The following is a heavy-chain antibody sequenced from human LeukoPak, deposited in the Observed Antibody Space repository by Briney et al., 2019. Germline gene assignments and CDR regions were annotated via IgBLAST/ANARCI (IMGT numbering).Heavy chain of an antibody. J-gene: IGHJ5*02. CDR3: ARDRAANQDWVEFDP. V-gene: IGHV3-66*03. Sequence: GGSLRLSCAVSGFRVRDYYMSWVRQAPGKGLEWVGLIRDSGEAFYADFARGRFAISRDESENTLYLQMNSLRVEDTAVYFCARDRAANQDWVEFDPWGQGTPVIVSS. CDR2: IRDSGEA. D-gene: IGHD3/OR15-3a*01. CDR1: GFRVRDYY.